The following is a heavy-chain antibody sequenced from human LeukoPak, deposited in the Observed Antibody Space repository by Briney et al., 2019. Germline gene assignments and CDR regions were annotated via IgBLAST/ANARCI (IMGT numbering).Heavy chain of an antibody. D-gene: IGHD2-2*01. V-gene: IGHV3-15*07. J-gene: IGHJ4*02. Sequence: PGGSLRLSCAASGFTFSNAWMNWVRQAPGKGLEWVGRIKSKTDGGTTDYAAPVKGRFTISRDDSKNTLYLQMNSLKTEDTAVYYCTTDWVEVPAANPQGFLTTDYGGQEPLATAPS. CDR1: GFTFSNAW. CDR2: IKSKTDGGTT. CDR3: TTDWVEVPAANPQGFLTTDY.